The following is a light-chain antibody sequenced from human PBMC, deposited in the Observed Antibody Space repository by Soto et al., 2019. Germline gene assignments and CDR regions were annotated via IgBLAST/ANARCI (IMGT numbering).Light chain of an antibody. CDR2: DST. V-gene: IGKV3-11*01. CDR1: QRIHTS. J-gene: IGKJ5*01. CDR3: QQLNVGPGIT. Sequence: VWTLCAADLSPSPGETATLSYRASQRIHTSLAWYQQKPGQPPRLVVYDSTLRANGVPDRFGGSRSGTEFTLTINYLDPEDFAVYYCQQLNVGPGITNGLGTRLEIK.